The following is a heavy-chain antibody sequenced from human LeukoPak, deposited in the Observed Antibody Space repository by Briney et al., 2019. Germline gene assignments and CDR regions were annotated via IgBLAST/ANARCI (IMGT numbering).Heavy chain of an antibody. CDR1: GGSISSYY. CDR2: IYYSGST. J-gene: IGHJ5*02. Sequence: SETLSLTCTVSGGSISSYYWSWIRQPPGKGLEWIGYIYYSGSTYYNPSLKSRVTISVDTSKNQFSLKLSSVTAADTAVYYCARHEVGYCSGGSCYSDWFDPWGQGTLVTVSS. V-gene: IGHV4-59*08. CDR3: ARHEVGYCSGGSCYSDWFDP. D-gene: IGHD2-15*01.